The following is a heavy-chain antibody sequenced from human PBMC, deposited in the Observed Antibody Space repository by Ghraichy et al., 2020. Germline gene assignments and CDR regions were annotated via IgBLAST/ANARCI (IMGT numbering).Heavy chain of an antibody. Sequence: GESLNISCTVSGVTFSEAWMSWVRQAPGKGLEWIGFIKSKSEGGTIDHAAPLKGRFTISRDDSSNTLFLQMNGLKSEDTAAYYCATDSRDRRMIDYYFYYMDVWGKGTTVTVSS. D-gene: IGHD2-21*01. CDR2: IKSKSEGGTI. CDR3: ATDSRDRRMIDYYFYYMDV. CDR1: GVTFSEAW. J-gene: IGHJ6*03. V-gene: IGHV3-15*01.